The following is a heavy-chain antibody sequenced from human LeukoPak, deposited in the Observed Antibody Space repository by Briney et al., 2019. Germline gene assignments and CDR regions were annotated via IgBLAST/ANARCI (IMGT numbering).Heavy chain of an antibody. CDR2: ISTSGSST. CDR1: GFTFRSYG. CDR3: ARDLAWGAFDY. Sequence: GGTLRLSCAASGFTFRSYGMSWVRQAPGKGLEWVSTISTSGSSTYYADSVKGRFTISRDNSKNTLSLQMNSLRVEDTAVYYCARDLAWGAFDYWGQGTLVTVSS. V-gene: IGHV3-23*01. J-gene: IGHJ4*02. D-gene: IGHD7-27*01.